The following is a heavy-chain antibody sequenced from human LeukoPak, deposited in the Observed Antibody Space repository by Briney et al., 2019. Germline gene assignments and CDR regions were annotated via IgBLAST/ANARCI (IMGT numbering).Heavy chain of an antibody. Sequence: GASVKVSCKASGYTFTGYYMHWVRQAPGQGLEWMGWIKPNSRGTNYAHKFQGRVTMTRDTSISRAYMGLGRLRSDDTSVYYCAPWGIGVAGTAAWFAPCGQGTLVTVSS. D-gene: IGHD6-19*01. V-gene: IGHV1-2*07. J-gene: IGHJ5*02. CDR2: IKPNSRGT. CDR3: APWGIGVAGTAAWFAP. CDR1: GYTFTGYY.